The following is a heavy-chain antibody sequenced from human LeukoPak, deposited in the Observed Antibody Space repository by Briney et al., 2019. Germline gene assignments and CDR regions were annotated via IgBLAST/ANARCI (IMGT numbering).Heavy chain of an antibody. J-gene: IGHJ4*02. V-gene: IGHV3-21*01. Sequence: GGSLRLSCAASGFTFSSYSMNWVRQAPGKGLEWVSSISSSSSYIYYADSVKGRFTIYRDNAKNSLYLQMNSLRAEDTAVYYCARGDTAMVDYWGQGTLVTVSS. CDR1: GFTFSSYS. D-gene: IGHD5-18*01. CDR3: ARGDTAMVDY. CDR2: ISSSSSYI.